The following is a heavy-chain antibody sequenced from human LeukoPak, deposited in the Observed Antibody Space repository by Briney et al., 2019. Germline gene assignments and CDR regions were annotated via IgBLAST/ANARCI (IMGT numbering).Heavy chain of an antibody. D-gene: IGHD6-19*01. CDR1: GFTVSTNY. V-gene: IGHV3-66*01. CDR2: IYRGGGT. CDR3: AKERMAVAGPCIDY. Sequence: GGSLRLSCAASGFTVSTNYVSWVRQAPGKGLEWVSVIYRGGGTAYADSVKDRFTISRDNSRNTVYLQMNSLRAEDTAVYYCAKERMAVAGPCIDYWGQGTLVTVSS. J-gene: IGHJ4*02.